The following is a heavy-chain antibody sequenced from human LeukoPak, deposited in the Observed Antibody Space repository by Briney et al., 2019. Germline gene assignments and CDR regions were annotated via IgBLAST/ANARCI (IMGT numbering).Heavy chain of an antibody. V-gene: IGHV3-64D*06. Sequence: PGGSLRLSCSASGFIFSSYAMHWVRQAPGKGLEYVSGISFNGGNTYFADSVRGRFTISRDNSKNTLWLQMTSLRVEDTAVFYCARDQYDTWSRRGNFDSWGQGTLVIVSS. CDR1: GFIFSSYA. CDR3: ARDQYDTWSRRGNFDS. J-gene: IGHJ4*02. D-gene: IGHD3-3*01. CDR2: ISFNGGNT.